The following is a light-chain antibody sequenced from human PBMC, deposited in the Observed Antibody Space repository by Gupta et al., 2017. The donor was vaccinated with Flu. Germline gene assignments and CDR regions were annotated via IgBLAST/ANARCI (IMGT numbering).Light chain of an antibody. V-gene: IGLV3-21*02. CDR2: DDS. CDR1: NIETKS. Sequence: SYVLTQPPSVSVAPGQTARITCGGNNIETKSVHWYQQRPGQAPVLVVYDDSDRPSGIPERFSGSNSGTTATLIISRVEAGDEAHYYCQLWDTSTDHAVFGGGTKLPVL. CDR3: QLWDTSTDHAV. J-gene: IGLJ2*01.